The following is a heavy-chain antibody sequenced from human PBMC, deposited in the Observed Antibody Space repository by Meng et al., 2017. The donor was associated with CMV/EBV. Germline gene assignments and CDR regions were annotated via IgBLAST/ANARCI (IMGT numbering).Heavy chain of an antibody. D-gene: IGHD3-3*01. J-gene: IGHJ6*02. CDR2: INPSGGST. V-gene: IGHV1-46*01. CDR3: ARAGGYDFWSGKPKYDMDV. Sequence: ASVKVSCKASGYTFTSYYMHWVRQAPGQGLEWMGIINPSGGSTSYAQKFQGRVTMTRDTSTSTVYMELSSLRSEDTAVYYCARAGGYDFWSGKPKYDMDVWGQGTTVTVSS. CDR1: GYTFTSYY.